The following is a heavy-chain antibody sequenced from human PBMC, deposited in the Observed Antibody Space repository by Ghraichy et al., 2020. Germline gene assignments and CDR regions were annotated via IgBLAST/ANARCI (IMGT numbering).Heavy chain of an antibody. J-gene: IGHJ6*02. CDR2: ISYDGSNK. V-gene: IGHV3-30*18. CDR1: GFTFRSYG. D-gene: IGHD3-22*01. CDR3: AKERDSSGYYSFRGDYYGMDV. Sequence: GGSLRLSCAASGFTFRSYGMHWVRQAPGKGLEWVAVISYDGSNKDYGDSVKGRFTISRDNSKNTLYLQMNSLRAEDTDVYYCAKERDSSGYYSFRGDYYGMDVWGQGTLVTVSS.